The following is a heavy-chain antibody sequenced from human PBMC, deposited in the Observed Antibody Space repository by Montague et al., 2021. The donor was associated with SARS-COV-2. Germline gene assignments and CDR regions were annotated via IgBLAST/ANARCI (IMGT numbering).Heavy chain of an antibody. CDR1: GGSISSYY. CDR2: IYYSGST. Sequence: SETLSLTCTVSGGSISSYYWSWIQQPPGKGLEWIGYIYYSGSTXXXPSXKGRVTISVDTSKNQFSLKLSSVTAADTAVYYCARGGGYSYGGIDYWGQGTLVTVSS. D-gene: IGHD5-18*01. V-gene: IGHV4-59*12. J-gene: IGHJ4*02. CDR3: ARGGGYSYGGIDY.